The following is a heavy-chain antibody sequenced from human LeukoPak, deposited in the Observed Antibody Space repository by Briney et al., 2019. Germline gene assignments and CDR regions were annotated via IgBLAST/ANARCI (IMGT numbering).Heavy chain of an antibody. J-gene: IGHJ5*02. CDR3: ARRNLNWFDP. V-gene: IGHV5-51*01. CDR1: GYSFSSYW. CDR2: IYPGDSDT. Sequence: GESPNISCKGSGYSFSSYWIGWVRQMPGKGLEWMGIIYPGDSDTRYSPSFQGQVTISADKSISTAYLQWSSLKASDTAMYYCARRNLNWFDPWGQGTLVTVSS. D-gene: IGHD1-14*01.